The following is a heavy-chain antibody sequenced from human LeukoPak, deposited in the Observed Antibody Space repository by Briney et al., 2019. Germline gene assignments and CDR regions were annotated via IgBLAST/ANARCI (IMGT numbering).Heavy chain of an antibody. Sequence: SVKVSCKASGGTFSSYAISWVRQAPGQGLEWMGRIIPIFGTANYAQKFRGRVTITTDESTSTAYMELSSLRSEDTAVYYCAEHLRSNWFDPWGQGTLVTVSS. CDR1: GGTFSSYA. CDR2: IIPIFGTA. D-gene: IGHD3-16*01. J-gene: IGHJ5*02. CDR3: AEHLRSNWFDP. V-gene: IGHV1-69*05.